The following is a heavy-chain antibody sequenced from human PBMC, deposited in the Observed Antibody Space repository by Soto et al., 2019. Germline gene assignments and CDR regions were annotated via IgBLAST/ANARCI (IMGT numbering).Heavy chain of an antibody. Sequence: VQLQESGPGLVKPSGTLSLTCAVSGGSISSSNWWSWVRQPPGKGLEWIGEIYHSGSTNYNPSLTRRVTISVDKLKNLFSLKWSSVTAADTAVYYCARYYMVRGVMRWFDPWGQGTLVTVSS. CDR3: ARYYMVRGVMRWFDP. V-gene: IGHV4-4*02. J-gene: IGHJ5*02. CDR1: GGSISSSNW. CDR2: IYHSGST. D-gene: IGHD3-10*01.